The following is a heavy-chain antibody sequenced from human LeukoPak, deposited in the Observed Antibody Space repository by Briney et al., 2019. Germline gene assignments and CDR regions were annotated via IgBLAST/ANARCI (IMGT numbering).Heavy chain of an antibody. V-gene: IGHV4-39*01. D-gene: IGHD1-26*01. Sequence: PSQTLSLTCTVSGGSISSGSYYWSWIRQPPGKGLEWIGSIYYSGSTYYNPSLKSRVTISVDTSKNQFSLKLSSVTAADTAVYYCARGPELAPKSYYYYYMDVWGKGTTVTISS. CDR2: IYYSGST. CDR3: ARGPELAPKSYYYYYMDV. J-gene: IGHJ6*03. CDR1: GGSISSGSYY.